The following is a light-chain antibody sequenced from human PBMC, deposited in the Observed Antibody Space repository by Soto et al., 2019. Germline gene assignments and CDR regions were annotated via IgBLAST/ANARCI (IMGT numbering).Light chain of an antibody. J-gene: IGKJ1*01. CDR3: QQRSNWPRT. Sequence: EIVLTQSPATLSSFPCDRVTLSCRASQAVNTRLAWYQHKPGQAPRLLIYLTSNRAAGIPARFSGSGSGTDFTLTISDVEPEDFAVYYCQQRSNWPRTFGQGTKVDIK. CDR1: QAVNTR. CDR2: LTS. V-gene: IGKV3-11*01.